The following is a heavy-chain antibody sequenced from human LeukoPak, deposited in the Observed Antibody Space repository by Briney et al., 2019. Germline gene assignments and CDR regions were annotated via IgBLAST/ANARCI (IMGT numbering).Heavy chain of an antibody. Sequence: GGSLRLSCGASGLTFSAYWGNWVRQAPGKGLEWVANIEQDGSEKNYVDSVKGRSTISRDNGANSLYLQMNNLRVEDTGVYYCVGGIGWLPDYWGQGTLVTVSS. D-gene: IGHD6-19*01. CDR1: GLTFSAYW. V-gene: IGHV3-7*01. CDR2: IEQDGSEK. J-gene: IGHJ4*02. CDR3: VGGIGWLPDY.